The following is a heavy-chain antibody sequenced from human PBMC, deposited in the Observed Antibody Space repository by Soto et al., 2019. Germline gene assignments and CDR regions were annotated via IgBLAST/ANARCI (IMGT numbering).Heavy chain of an antibody. Sequence: GASVKVSCKASGGTFSSYAISWVRQAPGQGLEWMGGIIPIFGTANYAQKFQGRVTITADESTSTAYMELSSLRSEDTAVYYCARDYCGGDCYSSDYYDYGMDVWGQGXTVTVYS. V-gene: IGHV1-69*13. J-gene: IGHJ6*02. CDR3: ARDYCGGDCYSSDYYDYGMDV. CDR1: GGTFSSYA. D-gene: IGHD2-21*02. CDR2: IIPIFGTA.